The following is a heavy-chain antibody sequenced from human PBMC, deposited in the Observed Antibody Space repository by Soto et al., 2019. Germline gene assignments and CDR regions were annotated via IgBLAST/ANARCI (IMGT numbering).Heavy chain of an antibody. CDR1: GFTFSNYW. D-gene: IGHD3-16*01. J-gene: IGHJ4*02. V-gene: IGHV3-74*01. Sequence: EVQLVESGGGLVQPGGSLRLSCAASGFTFSNYWMHGVRQAPGKGLVWVSRISDDGGSTTYADSVKGRITISRDNAKNMLYLQMNSLRAEDTAVYDCVRAWANDFWGQGTLVTDSS. CDR3: VRAWANDF. CDR2: ISDDGGST.